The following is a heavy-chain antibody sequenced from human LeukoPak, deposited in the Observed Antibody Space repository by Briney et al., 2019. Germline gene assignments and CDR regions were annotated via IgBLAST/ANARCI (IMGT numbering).Heavy chain of an antibody. V-gene: IGHV3-23*01. CDR2: ISGSGGST. Sequence: PGGSLRLSCAASGFTFSSYAMSWVRQAPGKGLEWVSAISGSGGSTYYADSVKGRFTISRDNSKNTLYLQMSSLRAEDTAVYYCANPPNYSNYWQCFDYWGQGTLVTVSS. CDR3: ANPPNYSNYWQCFDY. CDR1: GFTFSSYA. J-gene: IGHJ4*02. D-gene: IGHD4-11*01.